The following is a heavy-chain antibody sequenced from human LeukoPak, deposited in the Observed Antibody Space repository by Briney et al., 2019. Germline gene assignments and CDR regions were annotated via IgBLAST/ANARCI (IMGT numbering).Heavy chain of an antibody. CDR1: GFTFSGYI. Sequence: GGSLRLSCAASGFTFSGYIMNWVRQAPGKGLEWVSFISSTSNTIYYADSVKGRFTISRDNAKNSLYLQMNSLRAEDTAVYYCARFAVLYCMDVWGKGTTVTVSS. D-gene: IGHD4/OR15-4a*01. CDR3: ARFAVLYCMDV. J-gene: IGHJ6*03. CDR2: ISSTSNTI. V-gene: IGHV3-48*04.